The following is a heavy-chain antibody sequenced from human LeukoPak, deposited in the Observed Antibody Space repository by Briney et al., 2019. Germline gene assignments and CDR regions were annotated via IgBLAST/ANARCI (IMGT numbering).Heavy chain of an antibody. Sequence: HPGGSLRLSCAASGFTFSSYWMSWVRQAPGKGLEWVANIKQDGSEKYYVDSVKGRFTISRDNAKNSLYLQMNSLRAEDTAVYYCARCDSSGYYLGNDYWGQGTLVTVSS. J-gene: IGHJ4*02. D-gene: IGHD3-22*01. CDR1: GFTFSSYW. CDR2: IKQDGSEK. CDR3: ARCDSSGYYLGNDY. V-gene: IGHV3-7*01.